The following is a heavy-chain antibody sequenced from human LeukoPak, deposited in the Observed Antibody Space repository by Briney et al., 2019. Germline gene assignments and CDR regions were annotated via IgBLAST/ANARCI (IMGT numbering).Heavy chain of an antibody. CDR1: GGSISSGSYY. D-gene: IGHD6-6*01. CDR2: IYTSGST. Sequence: SQTLSLTCTVSGGSISSGSYYWSWIRQPAGKGLEWIGRIYTSGSTNYNPSLKSRVTISVDTSKNQFSLKLSSVTAADTAVYYCARGIAARPGVLGDPWGQGTLVTVSS. V-gene: IGHV4-61*02. J-gene: IGHJ5*02. CDR3: ARGIAARPGVLGDP.